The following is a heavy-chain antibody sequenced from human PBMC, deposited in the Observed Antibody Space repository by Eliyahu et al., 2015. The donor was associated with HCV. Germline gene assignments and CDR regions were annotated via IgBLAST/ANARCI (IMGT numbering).Heavy chain of an antibody. Sequence: EVHLVESGGGLVQPGGSLRLXCAASGXMFSSYAMNWVRQAPGKGLEWGAGMSNGGATXKYADSVKGRFTISRDNSKDTLYLEMNSLRAEDTAVYYCAKDRGGSYFYGVDVWGQGTTVTVSS. D-gene: IGHD1-26*01. V-gene: IGHV3-23*04. CDR3: AKDRGGSYFYGVDV. CDR2: MSNGGATX. CDR1: GXMFSSYA. J-gene: IGHJ6*02.